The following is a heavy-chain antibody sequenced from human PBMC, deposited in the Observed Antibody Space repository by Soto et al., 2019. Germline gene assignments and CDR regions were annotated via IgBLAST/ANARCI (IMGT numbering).Heavy chain of an antibody. D-gene: IGHD3-16*01. V-gene: IGHV3-23*01. CDR1: GFLSGNYA. CDR2: ISDSGVNT. CDR3: IKEARGHSYARL. J-gene: IGHJ4*02. Sequence: EVQLLESGGDLVHPGESLRLPCAASGFLSGNYAMDWIRQAPGTGLEWVSAISDSGVNTYYADSVKGRFTISRDNSKNALYLEMKSLRARDTAVYYCIKEARGHSYARLWGRGTPVTVSS.